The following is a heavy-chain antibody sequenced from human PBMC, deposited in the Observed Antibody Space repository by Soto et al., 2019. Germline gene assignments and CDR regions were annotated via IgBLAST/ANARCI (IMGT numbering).Heavy chain of an antibody. D-gene: IGHD2-21*02. J-gene: IGHJ4*02. V-gene: IGHV3-23*01. CDR1: GFAFSSYA. Sequence: GGSLRLSCTASGFAFSSYAMSWVRQAPGKGLEWVSAIGTSYGTTYYADSVKGRFTISRDNSKNSLLLQMDSPRAEDTAMYYCARAASCRAGDCYHFAYWGQGALVTVSS. CDR3: ARAASCRAGDCYHFAY. CDR2: IGTSYGTT.